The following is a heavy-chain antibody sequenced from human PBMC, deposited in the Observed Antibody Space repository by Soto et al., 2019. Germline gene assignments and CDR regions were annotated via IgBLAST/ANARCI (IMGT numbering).Heavy chain of an antibody. V-gene: IGHV3-15*01. Sequence: GGSLRLSCAASGFTFSNAWMSWVRQAPGKGLEWVGRIKSKTDGGTTDYAAPVKGRFTISRDDSKNTLYLQMNSLKTEDTAVYYCTTGPYSGYSHYYYYGMDVWGQGTTVTVSS. CDR1: GFTFSNAW. J-gene: IGHJ6*02. CDR2: IKSKTDGGTT. D-gene: IGHD3-22*01. CDR3: TTGPYSGYSHYYYYGMDV.